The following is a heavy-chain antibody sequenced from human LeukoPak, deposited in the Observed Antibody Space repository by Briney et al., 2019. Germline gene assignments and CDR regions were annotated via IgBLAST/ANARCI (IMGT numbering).Heavy chain of an antibody. CDR1: GYIFTSYY. D-gene: IGHD6-19*01. V-gene: IGHV1-46*01. J-gene: IGHJ4*02. Sequence: ASVKVSFKSSGYIFTSYYIHWVRQAPGQGLEWMGIIHPSGGNTNYAQKFQGRVTMTRDTSTSTVYMELSSLRSGDTAVYYCARFAVHRRLAVAGQFGLDYWGQGTLVTVSS. CDR2: IHPSGGNT. CDR3: ARFAVHRRLAVAGQFGLDY.